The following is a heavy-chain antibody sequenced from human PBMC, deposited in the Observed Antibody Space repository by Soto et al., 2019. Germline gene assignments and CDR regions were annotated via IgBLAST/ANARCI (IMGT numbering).Heavy chain of an antibody. CDR1: GFTFSSYA. D-gene: IGHD1-26*01. CDR2: ISGSGGST. V-gene: IGHV3-23*01. CDR3: AKDYLAQIVDAPEACDY. Sequence: GGSLRLSCAASGFTFSSYAMSWVRQAPGKGLEWVSAISGSGGSTYYADSVKGRFTISRDNSKNTLYLQMNSLRAEDTAVYYCAKDYLAQIVDAPEACDYWGQGTLVPAPS. J-gene: IGHJ4*02.